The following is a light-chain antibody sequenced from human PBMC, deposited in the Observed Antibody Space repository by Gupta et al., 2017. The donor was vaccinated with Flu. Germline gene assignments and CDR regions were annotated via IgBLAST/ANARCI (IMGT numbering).Light chain of an antibody. V-gene: IGKV1-39*01. CDR3: QQSVTIPRT. CDR1: QSISTY. J-gene: IGKJ2*01. Sequence: DIQLTQSPSSLSASVGDRVTITCRASQSISTYLNWYLQRPGKAPNLLIYSTYQWPRGVPARFSGSGSRTNFSLTIRSLQAADFATYYCQQSVTIPRTFGQGTRLDI. CDR2: STY.